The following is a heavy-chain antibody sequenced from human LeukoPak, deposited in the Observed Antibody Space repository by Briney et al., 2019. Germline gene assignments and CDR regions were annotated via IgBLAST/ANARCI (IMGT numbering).Heavy chain of an antibody. Sequence: GGSLRLSCAASGFAFSTNTMTWVRQAPGKGLEWVSGISSSGDSTYYADSVKGRFTISRDNSKNTLYLQMNSLRAEDTAVYYCAKSGSSTPYADYWGQGTLVTVSS. J-gene: IGHJ4*02. CDR2: ISSSGDST. V-gene: IGHV3-23*01. CDR3: AKSGSSTPYADY. D-gene: IGHD3-22*01. CDR1: GFAFSTNT.